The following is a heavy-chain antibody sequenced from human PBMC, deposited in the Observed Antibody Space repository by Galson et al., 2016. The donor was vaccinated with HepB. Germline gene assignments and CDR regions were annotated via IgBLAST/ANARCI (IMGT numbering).Heavy chain of an antibody. CDR1: GYSFTSYW. CDR2: IYPGDSDT. Sequence: QSGAEVKKAGESLKISCQGSGYSFTSYWIAWVRQMPGEGLECMGIIYPGDSDTRYSPSFQGQVTISADKSISTAYLQWSSLKASDTAMYFCARIDCSTTNCYNFDVWGQGTLLTVSS. D-gene: IGHD2-2*02. J-gene: IGHJ4*02. V-gene: IGHV5-51*01. CDR3: ARIDCSTTNCYNFDV.